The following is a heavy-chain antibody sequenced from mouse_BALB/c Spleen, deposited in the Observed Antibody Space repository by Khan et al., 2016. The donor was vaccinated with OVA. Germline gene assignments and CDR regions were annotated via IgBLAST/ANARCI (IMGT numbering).Heavy chain of an antibody. CDR2: IWNAGST. Sequence: QVQLKQSGPGLVQPSQSLSITCTVSGFSLDKYSVHWIRQSPGKGLEWLGVIWNAGSTDYNAAFISRLTITKDNSRSQVFFKVNSLQPNDTAIYYCARRGYDYGRGALFAYWGQGTLVTVSA. V-gene: IGHV2-2*02. J-gene: IGHJ3*01. D-gene: IGHD2-4*01. CDR3: ARRGYDYGRGALFAY. CDR1: GFSLDKYS.